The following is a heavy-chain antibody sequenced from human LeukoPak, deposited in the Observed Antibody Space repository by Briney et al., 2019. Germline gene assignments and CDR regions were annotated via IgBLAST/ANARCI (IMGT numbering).Heavy chain of an antibody. CDR1: GGSFSGYY. V-gene: IGHV4-34*01. CDR2: INHSGST. Sequence: SETLSLTCAVYGGSFSGYYWSWIRQPPGKGLEWIGEINHSGSTNYNPSLKSRVTISVDTSKNQFSLKLSSVTAADTAVYYCAREGIVVVVAATHNWFDPWGPGTLVTVSS. CDR3: AREGIVVVVAATHNWFDP. D-gene: IGHD2-15*01. J-gene: IGHJ5*02.